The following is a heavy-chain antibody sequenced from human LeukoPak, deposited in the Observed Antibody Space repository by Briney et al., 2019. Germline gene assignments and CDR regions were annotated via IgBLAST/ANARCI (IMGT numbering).Heavy chain of an antibody. CDR1: GGSISSYY. V-gene: IGHV4-59*08. J-gene: IGHJ6*03. Sequence: SETLSLTCTVSGGSISSYYWSWIRQPPGKGLEWIGYIYYSGSTNYNPSLKSRVTISVDTSKNQFSLQLGSVTAADTAVYYCARGYSSSSSSLYYYYMDVWGRGATVTVSS. D-gene: IGHD6-6*01. CDR3: ARGYSSSSSSLYYYYMDV. CDR2: IYYSGST.